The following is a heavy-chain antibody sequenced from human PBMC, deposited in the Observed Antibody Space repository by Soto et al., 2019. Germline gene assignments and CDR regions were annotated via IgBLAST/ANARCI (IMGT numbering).Heavy chain of an antibody. CDR3: ARGNIVVVPAAMWDYYYMDV. V-gene: IGHV1-3*01. Sequence: ASVKVSCKASGYTFTSYAMHWVRQAPGQRLEWMGWINAGNGNTKYSQKFQGRVTITRETSASTAYMELSSLRSEDTAVYYCARGNIVVVPAAMWDYYYMDVWGKGTTVTVSS. D-gene: IGHD2-2*01. J-gene: IGHJ6*03. CDR1: GYTFTSYA. CDR2: INAGNGNT.